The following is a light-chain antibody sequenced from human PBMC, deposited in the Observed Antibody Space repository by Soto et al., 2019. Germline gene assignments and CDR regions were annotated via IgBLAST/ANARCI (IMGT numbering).Light chain of an antibody. CDR3: CSHAGSLTWV. J-gene: IGLJ3*02. CDR2: EVN. CDR1: SSDVGGYNY. V-gene: IGLV2-8*01. Sequence: QSALTQPPSASGSPGQSVTISCTGTSSDVGGYNYVSWYQQYPGRAPKLMIYEVNKRPSGVPDRFSGSKSGNTASLTVSGLQAEDESDYYCCSHAGSLTWVFGGGTKLTVL.